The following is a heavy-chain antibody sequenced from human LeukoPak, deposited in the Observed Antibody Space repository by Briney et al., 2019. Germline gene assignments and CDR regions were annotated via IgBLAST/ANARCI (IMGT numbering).Heavy chain of an antibody. V-gene: IGHV4-59*12. D-gene: IGHD2-15*01. Sequence: PSETLSLTCTVSGGSISSYYWSWIRQPPGKGLEWIGYIYIYYSGSTNYNPSLKSRVTISVDTSKNQFSLKLSSVTAADTAVYYCARGSAADDAFDIWGQGTMVTVSS. CDR1: GGSISSYY. CDR2: IYIYYSGST. CDR3: ARGSAADDAFDI. J-gene: IGHJ3*02.